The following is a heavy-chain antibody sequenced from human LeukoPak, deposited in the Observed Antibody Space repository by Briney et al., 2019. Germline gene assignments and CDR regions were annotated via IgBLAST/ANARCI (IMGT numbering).Heavy chain of an antibody. V-gene: IGHV4-34*01. CDR3: AREYGSGSYYIGYYYYYGMDV. Sequence: PSETLSLTCAVYGGSFSGYYWSWIRQPPGKGLEWIGEINHSGSTNYNPSLKSQVTISVDTSKNQFSLKLSSVTAADTAVYYCAREYGSGSYYIGYYYYYGMDVWGKGTTVTVSS. D-gene: IGHD3-10*01. J-gene: IGHJ6*04. CDR2: INHSGST. CDR1: GGSFSGYY.